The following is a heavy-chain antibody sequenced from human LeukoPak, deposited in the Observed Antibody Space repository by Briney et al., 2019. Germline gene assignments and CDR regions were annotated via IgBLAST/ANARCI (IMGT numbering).Heavy chain of an antibody. V-gene: IGHV1-2*02. CDR2: INPNSGGT. J-gene: IGHJ4*02. CDR1: GYTFTGSY. Sequence: GASVKVSCKASGYTFTGSYIHWVRQAPGQGLEWMGWINPNSGGTNYGQKFQGRVTMTWDTSINTAYMDLSRLTSDDTAIYYCGRGSEGGKWLGYWGQGTLVTVSS. D-gene: IGHD3-22*01. CDR3: GRGSEGGKWLGY.